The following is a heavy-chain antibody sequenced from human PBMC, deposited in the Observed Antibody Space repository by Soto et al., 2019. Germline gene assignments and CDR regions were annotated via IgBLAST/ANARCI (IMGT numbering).Heavy chain of an antibody. J-gene: IGHJ5*02. Sequence: SETLSLTCAVYGGFLSESYWTWIRQPPGKGLEWIGEINHVEGTNYNPSLKSRVTMSVDTFQNQFSLRLISVTAADTAMYFCVRIRYQLPSSVLWLDPWGQGTPVTVSS. CDR2: INHVEGT. CDR3: VRIRYQLPSSVLWLDP. CDR1: GGFLSESY. D-gene: IGHD3-16*01. V-gene: IGHV4-34*01.